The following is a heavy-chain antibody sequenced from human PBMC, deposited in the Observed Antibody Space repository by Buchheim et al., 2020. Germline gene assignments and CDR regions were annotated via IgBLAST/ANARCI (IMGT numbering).Heavy chain of an antibody. V-gene: IGHV3-7*01. Sequence: EVQLVESGGGLVQPGGSLRLSCAASGFSFSTKWMSWVRQAPGRGLEWVSNIAPDGTEKYYVDSVNGRFTISRDNTEDLLYLQMSGLRFEDTAVYYCARDEIWGQGTL. CDR3: ARDEI. CDR1: GFSFSTKW. CDR2: IAPDGTEK. J-gene: IGHJ4*02.